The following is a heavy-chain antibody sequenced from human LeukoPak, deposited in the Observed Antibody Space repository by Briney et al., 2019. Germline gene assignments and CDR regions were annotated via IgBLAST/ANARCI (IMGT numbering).Heavy chain of an antibody. CDR1: GFSFDTYA. D-gene: IGHD3-10*01. Sequence: PGRSLRLSCAASGFSFDTYAMHWVRQAPGQGLEWVALIWHDGSHKFYSNSVRGQFTISRDHSKNTVYLQMNNLRPDDTAVYYCAREIFGSGSDPDFWGQGTLVTVSS. CDR2: IWHDGSHK. J-gene: IGHJ4*02. V-gene: IGHV3-33*01. CDR3: AREIFGSGSDPDF.